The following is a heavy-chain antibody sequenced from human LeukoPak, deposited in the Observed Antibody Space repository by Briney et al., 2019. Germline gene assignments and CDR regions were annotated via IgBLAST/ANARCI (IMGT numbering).Heavy chain of an antibody. J-gene: IGHJ4*02. V-gene: IGHV3-15*01. CDR1: GFTFSNAY. CDR3: TTPLRWEQPSFNF. D-gene: IGHD1/OR15-1a*01. CDR2: IKSKTDGGAT. Sequence: GGSLRLSCAASGFTFSNAYMSWVRQAPGKGREWVGRIKSKTDGGATDYAAPVKGRFTISRDDSENTLYLQMNSLKTEDTAVYYCTTPLRWEQPSFNFWGQGTLVTVSS.